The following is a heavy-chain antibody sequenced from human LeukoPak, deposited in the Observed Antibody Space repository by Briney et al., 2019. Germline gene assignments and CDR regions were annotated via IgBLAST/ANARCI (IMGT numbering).Heavy chain of an antibody. Sequence: SGTLSLTCAVYGGSFSGYYWSWIRQPPGKGLEWIGEINHSGSTNYNPSLKSRVTISVDTSKNQFSLKLSSVTAADTAVYYCASLRWFDPWGQGTLVTVSS. CDR2: INHSGST. CDR3: ASLRWFDP. V-gene: IGHV4-34*01. CDR1: GGSFSGYY. J-gene: IGHJ5*02. D-gene: IGHD3-16*01.